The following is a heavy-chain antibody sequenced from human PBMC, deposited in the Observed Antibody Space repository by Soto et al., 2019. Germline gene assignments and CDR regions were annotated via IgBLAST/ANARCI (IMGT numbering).Heavy chain of an antibody. Sequence: PSETLSLTCNVSGGSFHGYSWSWFRQTSGKGLEWIGDISYRGSTSYSPSLKSRLLISLDTSNNQFSLKVASVTPADTAVYYCARGLLGFSYGYWGYFDPWGPGTLVTVSS. CDR1: GGSFHGYS. CDR3: ARGLLGFSYGYWGYFDP. V-gene: IGHV4-34*01. CDR2: ISYRGST. D-gene: IGHD2-21*01. J-gene: IGHJ4*02.